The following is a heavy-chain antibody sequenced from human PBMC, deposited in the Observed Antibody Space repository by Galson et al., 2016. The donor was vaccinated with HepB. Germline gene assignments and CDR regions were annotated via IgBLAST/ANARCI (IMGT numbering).Heavy chain of an antibody. Sequence: SVKVSCKASGYTFTGYYMHWVRQAPGQGLEWMGWISPNSGATNYAQNFQGWVTMTRDTSISTAYMELSRLRSDDPAVYSCAISYTGWYGGVFDYWGQGTLVTVSS. D-gene: IGHD6-19*01. CDR3: AISYTGWYGGVFDY. J-gene: IGHJ4*02. V-gene: IGHV1-2*04. CDR1: GYTFTGYY. CDR2: ISPNSGAT.